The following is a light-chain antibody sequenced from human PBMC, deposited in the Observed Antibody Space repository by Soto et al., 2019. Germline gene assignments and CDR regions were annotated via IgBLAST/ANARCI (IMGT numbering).Light chain of an antibody. J-gene: IGKJ3*01. CDR1: QSVGSPY. CDR3: HQYGNSPFT. V-gene: IGKV3-20*01. Sequence: EVVLTQSPVTLSLSPGERATLSCRASQSVGSPYLAWYQQKPGQPPRLLIYGASNRAPDIPDRFIGSGSGTEFTLTIARLAPEDVAMYYCHQYGNSPFTFGPGTKVDV. CDR2: GAS.